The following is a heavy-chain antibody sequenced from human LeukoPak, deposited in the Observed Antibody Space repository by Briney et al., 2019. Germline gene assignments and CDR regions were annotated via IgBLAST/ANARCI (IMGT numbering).Heavy chain of an antibody. CDR2: ISSSSSYI. Sequence: TGGSLRLSCAASGFTFSSYSMNWVRQAPGKGLEWVSSISSSSSYIYYADSVKGRFTISRDNAKNSLYLQMNSLRAEDTAVYYCARVDDFWSGYWDWGQGTLVTVSS. J-gene: IGHJ4*02. V-gene: IGHV3-21*01. CDR3: ARVDDFWSGYWD. CDR1: GFTFSSYS. D-gene: IGHD3-3*01.